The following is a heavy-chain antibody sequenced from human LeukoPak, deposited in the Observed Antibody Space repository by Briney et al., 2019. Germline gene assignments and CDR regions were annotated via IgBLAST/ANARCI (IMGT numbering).Heavy chain of an antibody. V-gene: IGHV3-48*03. CDR2: ISSSASTI. CDR1: GFTFSSYA. D-gene: IGHD2-15*01. Sequence: GGSPRLSCAASGFTFSSYAMHWVRQAPGKGLEWVSYISSSASTIFYADSVKGRFTISRDNARNSLYLQMTSLRVEDTAIYYCARDPLALAAATPGAFDYWGQGTLVTVSS. CDR3: ARDPLALAAATPGAFDY. J-gene: IGHJ4*02.